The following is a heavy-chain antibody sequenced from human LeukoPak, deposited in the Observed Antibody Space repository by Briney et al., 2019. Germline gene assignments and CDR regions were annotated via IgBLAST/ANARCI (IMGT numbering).Heavy chain of an antibody. CDR1: GFTFSRNS. CDR2: ISSSSTYI. Sequence: PGGSLRLSCAASGFTFSRNSMNWVRQAPGKGLEWVSSISSSSTYIYYADSVKGRFTNSRDNAKNSLYLQMNSLRADDTALYYCARDAGSGSYYIDYWGRGTLVTVSS. D-gene: IGHD3-10*01. CDR3: ARDAGSGSYYIDY. J-gene: IGHJ4*02. V-gene: IGHV3-21*01.